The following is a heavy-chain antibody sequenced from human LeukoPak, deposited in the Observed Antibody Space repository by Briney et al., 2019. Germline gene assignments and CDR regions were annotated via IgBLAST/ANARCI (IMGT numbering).Heavy chain of an antibody. CDR1: GFTFSSYS. V-gene: IGHV3-21*01. D-gene: IGHD6-13*01. J-gene: IGHJ4*02. CDR2: ISSSSSYI. Sequence: GGSLRLSCAASGFTFSSYSMNWVRQAPGKGLEWVSSISSSSSYIYYADSVKGRFTISRDNAKNSLYLQMNSLRAEDTAVYYCARDIAAAGTSLDRWGQGTPVTVSS. CDR3: ARDIAAAGTSLDR.